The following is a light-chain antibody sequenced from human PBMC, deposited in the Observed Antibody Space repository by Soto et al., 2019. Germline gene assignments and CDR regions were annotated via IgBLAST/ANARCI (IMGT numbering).Light chain of an antibody. Sequence: QSVLAQPASVSGSPGQSITISCTGTSSDVGGYKYVSWYQQHPGKSPRLMIYEVSNRPSGVSHRFSGSKSGNTASLTISGLQAEDEADYYCSSYTSSSTLYVFGTGTTSPS. J-gene: IGLJ1*01. CDR2: EVS. CDR3: SSYTSSSTLYV. CDR1: SSDVGGYKY. V-gene: IGLV2-14*01.